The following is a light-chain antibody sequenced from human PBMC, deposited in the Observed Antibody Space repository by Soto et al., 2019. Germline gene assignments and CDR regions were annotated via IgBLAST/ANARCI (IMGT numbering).Light chain of an antibody. Sequence: EIVLTQSPATLSLSPGERATLSCRASQSVGNNLAWYQQKPGQAPGLLIYEASTRATGIPARFSGSGSGTYFTLTISSLEPEDVAVYYCQQHANWPLTFGGGTKVEIK. CDR1: QSVGNN. CDR2: EAS. CDR3: QQHANWPLT. J-gene: IGKJ4*01. V-gene: IGKV3-11*01.